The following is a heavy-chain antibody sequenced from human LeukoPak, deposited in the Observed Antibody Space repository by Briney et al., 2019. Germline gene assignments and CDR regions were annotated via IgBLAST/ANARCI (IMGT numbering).Heavy chain of an antibody. D-gene: IGHD6-25*01. CDR1: GGSISSSSYY. V-gene: IGHV4-39*07. J-gene: IGHJ3*02. CDR2: IYYSGST. Sequence: PSETLSLTCTVSGGSISSSSYYWGWIRQPPGKGLEWIGSIYYSGSTYYNPSLKSRVTISVDTSKNQFSLKLSSVTAADTAVYYCARDSSGRAFDIWGQGTMVTVSS. CDR3: ARDSSGRAFDI.